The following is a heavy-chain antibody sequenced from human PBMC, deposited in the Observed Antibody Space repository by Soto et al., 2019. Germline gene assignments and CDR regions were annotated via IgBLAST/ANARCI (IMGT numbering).Heavy chain of an antibody. Sequence: SETLSLTCTVSGGSISSSSYYWGWIRQPPGKELDWIGRIYYSGSTYYNPSLKSRVTLSVDTSKNQFSLQLSSGTAADTAVYYCAYYYGSASDPTSDYWGQRTLVTVSS. J-gene: IGHJ4*02. CDR2: IYYSGST. V-gene: IGHV4-39*01. D-gene: IGHD3-10*01. CDR1: GGSISSSSYY. CDR3: AYYYGSASDPTSDY.